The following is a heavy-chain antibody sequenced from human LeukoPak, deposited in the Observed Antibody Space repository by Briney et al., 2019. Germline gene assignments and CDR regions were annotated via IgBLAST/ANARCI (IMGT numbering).Heavy chain of an antibody. J-gene: IGHJ5*02. Sequence: ASVKVSCKASGYTFTSYDINWVRQATGQGLEWMGWMNPNSGNTGYAQKFQGRVTMTRNTSISTAYMELGSLRSDDTAVYYCARAAGYYFSSDERARNWFDPWGQGTLVTVSS. CDR1: GYTFTSYD. V-gene: IGHV1-8*01. CDR2: MNPNSGNT. D-gene: IGHD2/OR15-2a*01. CDR3: ARAAGYYFSSDERARNWFDP.